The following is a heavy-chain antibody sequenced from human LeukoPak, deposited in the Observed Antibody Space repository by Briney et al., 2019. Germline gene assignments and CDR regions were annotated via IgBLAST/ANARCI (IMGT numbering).Heavy chain of an antibody. J-gene: IGHJ4*02. V-gene: IGHV4-31*03. Sequence: PSETLSLTCTASGGSLTIGHYYWTWIRQHPGKGLEWIGYIHPSGITDYNPSLQSRVTMSLDTSQNQFSLKLTSVTAADTAIYYCARGQDAFKTGYWGQGTLVTVSS. CDR1: GGSLTIGHYY. CDR3: ARGQDAFKTGY. D-gene: IGHD5-24*01. CDR2: IHPSGIT.